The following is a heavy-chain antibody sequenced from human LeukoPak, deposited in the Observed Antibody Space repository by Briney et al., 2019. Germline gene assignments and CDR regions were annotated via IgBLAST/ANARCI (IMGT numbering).Heavy chain of an antibody. Sequence: PGGSLRLSCAASGFTFSSYSMNWVRQAPGKGLEWVSSISSSSSYIYYADSVKGRFTISRDNAKNSLYLQMNSLRAEDTAVYYCARGVGATAYFDYWGQGTLVTVSS. J-gene: IGHJ4*02. V-gene: IGHV3-21*01. D-gene: IGHD1-26*01. CDR2: ISSSSSYI. CDR1: GFTFSSYS. CDR3: ARGVGATAYFDY.